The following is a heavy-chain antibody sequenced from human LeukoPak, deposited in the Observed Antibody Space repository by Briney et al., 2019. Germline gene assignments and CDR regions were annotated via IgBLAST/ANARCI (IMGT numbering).Heavy chain of an antibody. J-gene: IGHJ5*02. Sequence: GASVKVSCKASGGTFSSYAISWVRQAPGQGLEWMGGIIPIFGTTNYAQKFQGRVTITADESTSTAYMELSSLRSEDTAVYYCTTETDYGDFPWGQGTLVTVSS. CDR2: IIPIFGTT. V-gene: IGHV1-69*13. CDR1: GGTFSSYA. CDR3: TTETDYGDFP. D-gene: IGHD4-17*01.